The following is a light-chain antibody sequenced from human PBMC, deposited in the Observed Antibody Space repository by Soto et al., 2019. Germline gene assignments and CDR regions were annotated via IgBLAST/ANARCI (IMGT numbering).Light chain of an antibody. CDR3: QQYDNWPLT. J-gene: IGKJ4*01. CDR1: QSVSSN. CDR2: GAS. V-gene: IGKV3-15*01. Sequence: EIMMTQSPATLPVSPGERATLSCRASQSVSSNLAWYQQKPGQAPRFLIYGASTRATGIPARFSGSGSGTEFTLTISSLQSEDFAVYYCQQYDNWPLTFGGGTKVEIK.